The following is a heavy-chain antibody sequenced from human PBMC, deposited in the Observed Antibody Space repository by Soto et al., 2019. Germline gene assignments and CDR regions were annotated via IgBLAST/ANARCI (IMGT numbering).Heavy chain of an antibody. J-gene: IGHJ4*02. D-gene: IGHD4-17*01. CDR2: INHSGST. CDR1: GRSFSGYY. Sequence: QVQLQQWGAGLWKPSETLSLTCAVYGRSFSGYYWSWIRQPPGKGLEWIGEINHSGSTNYNPALKSRVTISVDTSQNQFSLNLSSVTAADTAVYYCARAYGGNSGVFDYWGQGTLVTVSS. CDR3: ARAYGGNSGVFDY. V-gene: IGHV4-34*01.